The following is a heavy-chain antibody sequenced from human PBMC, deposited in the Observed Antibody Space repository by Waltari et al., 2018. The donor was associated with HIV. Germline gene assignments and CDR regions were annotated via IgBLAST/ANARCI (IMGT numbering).Heavy chain of an antibody. CDR2: IYYSGST. Sequence: QLQLQESGPGLVKPSETLSLTCTVSGGSISSSSYYWGWIRQPPGKGLEWIGSIYYSGSTYYNPSLKSRVTISVDTSKNQFSLKLSSVTAADTAVYYCARPKLGGSSTNRDAFDIWGQGTMVTVSS. CDR1: GGSISSSSYY. V-gene: IGHV4-39*01. J-gene: IGHJ3*02. D-gene: IGHD1-26*01. CDR3: ARPKLGGSSTNRDAFDI.